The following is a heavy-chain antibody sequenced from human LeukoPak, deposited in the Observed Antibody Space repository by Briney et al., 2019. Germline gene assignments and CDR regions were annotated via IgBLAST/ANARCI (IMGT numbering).Heavy chain of an antibody. Sequence: PSETLSLTCAVYGGSFSGYYWSWIRQPPGKGLEWIGEINHSGSTNYNPSLKSRVTISVDTSKNQFSLKLSSVTAADTAVYYCARGFRGGVVAAKVITWFDPWGQGTLVTVSS. CDR2: INHSGST. CDR3: ARGFRGGVVAAKVITWFDP. V-gene: IGHV4-34*01. CDR1: GGSFSGYY. D-gene: IGHD2-15*01. J-gene: IGHJ5*02.